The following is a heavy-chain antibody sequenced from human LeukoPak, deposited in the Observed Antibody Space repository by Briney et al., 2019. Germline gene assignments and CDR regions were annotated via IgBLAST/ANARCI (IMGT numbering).Heavy chain of an antibody. CDR1: GGSFSGCY. J-gene: IGHJ2*01. CDR3: ARVRYYDILTGPRSWYFDL. CDR2: INHSGST. V-gene: IGHV4-34*01. Sequence: PSETLSLTCAVYGGSFSGCYWSWIRQPPGKGLEWIGEINHSGSTNYNPSLKSRVTISVDTSKNQFSLKLSSVTAADTAVYYCARVRYYDILTGPRSWYFDLWGRGTLVTVSS. D-gene: IGHD3-9*01.